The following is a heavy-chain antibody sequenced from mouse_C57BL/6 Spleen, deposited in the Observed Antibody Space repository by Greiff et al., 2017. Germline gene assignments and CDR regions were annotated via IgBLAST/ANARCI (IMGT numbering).Heavy chain of an antibody. CDR1: GYTFTSYW. J-gene: IGHJ4*01. CDR2: IDPNRGGT. Sequence: QVQLQQPGAELVKPGASVKLSCKASGYTFTSYWMHWVKQRPGRGLEWLGRIDPNRGGTKYNAKFKSKATLTVDKPSSTAYMQLSSLTSEDSAVYYCGYGYDEAMDYWGQGTSVTVSS. V-gene: IGHV1-72*01. CDR3: GYGYDEAMDY. D-gene: IGHD2-2*01.